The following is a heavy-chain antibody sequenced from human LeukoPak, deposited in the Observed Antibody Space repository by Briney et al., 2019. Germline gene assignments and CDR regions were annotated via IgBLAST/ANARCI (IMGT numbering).Heavy chain of an antibody. V-gene: IGHV3-9*01. CDR1: GFTFDDYA. D-gene: IGHD6-13*01. CDR2: ISWNSGSI. J-gene: IGHJ5*02. Sequence: PGGSLRLSCAASGFTFDDYAMHWVRQAPGKGLEWVSGISWNSGSIGYADSVKGRFTISRDNAKNTLYLQMNSLRAEDTAVYYCARLLRIAAAISWGQGTLVTVSS. CDR3: ARLLRIAAAIS.